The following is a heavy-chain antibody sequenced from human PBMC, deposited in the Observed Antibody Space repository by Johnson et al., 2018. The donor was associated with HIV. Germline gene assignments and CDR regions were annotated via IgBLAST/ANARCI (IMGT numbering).Heavy chain of an antibody. V-gene: IGHV3-30-3*02. D-gene: IGHD2-15*01. Sequence: QVQLVESGGGLVQPGRSLRLSCAASGFTFSSYAMHWVRQAPGKGLEWVAVISYDGSNKYYADSVRGRFTISRDNSKNTLSLQMNSLRAEDTAVYYCAKSDCSGGSCYSVWRHAFDIWGQGTMVTVSS. J-gene: IGHJ3*02. CDR2: ISYDGSNK. CDR3: AKSDCSGGSCYSVWRHAFDI. CDR1: GFTFSSYA.